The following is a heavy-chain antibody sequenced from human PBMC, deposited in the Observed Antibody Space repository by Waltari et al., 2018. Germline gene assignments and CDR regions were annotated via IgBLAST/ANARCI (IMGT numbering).Heavy chain of an antibody. CDR3: ARVLDSRSGFDY. CDR1: GYTFSNYN. CDR2: MNPISGNT. J-gene: IGHJ4*02. Sequence: QVQLVQSGTELKKPGASVKVSCKASGYTFSNYNINWVRQDTGQGLECMGWMNPISGNTVYAQRFQGRVTMTRHTSGSTAYIELSSLRSEDTAMYYCARVLDSRSGFDYWGQGTLVTVSS. V-gene: IGHV1-8*02. D-gene: IGHD6-13*01.